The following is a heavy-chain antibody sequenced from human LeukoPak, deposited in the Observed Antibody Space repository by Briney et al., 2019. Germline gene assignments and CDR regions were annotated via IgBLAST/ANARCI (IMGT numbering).Heavy chain of an antibody. D-gene: IGHD2-2*01. CDR2: INPNSGGT. Sequence: GASVKVSCKASGGTFSSYAISWVRQAPGQGLEWMGWINPNSGGTNYAQKFQGRVTMTRDTSISTAYMELSRLRSDDTAVYYCARDIPIVVGPAAIEKYDYWGQGTLVTVSS. CDR3: ARDIPIVVGPAAIEKYDY. J-gene: IGHJ4*02. CDR1: GGTFSSYA. V-gene: IGHV1-2*02.